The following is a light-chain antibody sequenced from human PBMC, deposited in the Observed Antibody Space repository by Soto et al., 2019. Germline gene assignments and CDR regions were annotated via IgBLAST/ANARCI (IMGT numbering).Light chain of an antibody. CDR2: AAS. V-gene: IGKV1-39*01. Sequence: DIQMTQSPSSLSASVGDRVTITCRLSQSIRSYVNWYQHKPGKAPKLLIYAASSLQSGVPSRFSGSGSGTDFTLTISSLQPEDFATYYCQQSYSTPPLTFGGGTKVEIK. CDR1: QSIRSY. CDR3: QQSYSTPPLT. J-gene: IGKJ4*01.